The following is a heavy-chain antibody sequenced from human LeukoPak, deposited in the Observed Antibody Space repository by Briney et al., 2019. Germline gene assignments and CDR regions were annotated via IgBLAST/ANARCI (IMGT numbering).Heavy chain of an antibody. CDR3: ARAVTSSSSWYKWVNWFDP. CDR2: IYYSGST. D-gene: IGHD6-13*01. CDR1: GGSISSYY. J-gene: IGHJ5*02. V-gene: IGHV4-59*12. Sequence: SETLSLTCTVSGGSISSYYWSWIRQPPGKGLEWIGYIYYSGSTSYNPSLKSRVTISVDTSKNQFSLKLSSVTAADTAVYYCARAVTSSSSWYKWVNWFDPWGQGTLVTVSS.